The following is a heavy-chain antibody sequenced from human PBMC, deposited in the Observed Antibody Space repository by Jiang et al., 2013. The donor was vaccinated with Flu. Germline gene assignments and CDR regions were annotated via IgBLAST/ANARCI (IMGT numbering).Heavy chain of an antibody. CDR2: ISAYNGNT. CDR3: ARDAYYYDSAGSKGGAFDI. Sequence: SGAEVKKPGASVKVSCKASGYTFTSYGISWVRQAPGQGLEWMGWISAYNGNTNYAQKLQGRVTMTTDTSTSTAYMELRSLRSDDTAVYYCARDAYYYDSAGSKGGAFDIWGQGTMVTVSS. CDR1: GYTFTSYG. V-gene: IGHV1-18*01. J-gene: IGHJ3*02. D-gene: IGHD3-22*01.